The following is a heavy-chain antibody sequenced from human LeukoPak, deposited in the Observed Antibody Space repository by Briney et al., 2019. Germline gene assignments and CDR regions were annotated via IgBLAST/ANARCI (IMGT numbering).Heavy chain of an antibody. D-gene: IGHD3-16*01. V-gene: IGHV1-2*02. Sequence: ASVKVSCKASGYTFTGYYMHWVRQAPGQGLEWMGWINPKSGGTNYAQKFQGRVTMTRDMSISTAYMELSRLRSDDTAVYYCARPGGKTKGAFDIWGQGTMVTVSS. CDR2: INPKSGGT. CDR1: GYTFTGYY. J-gene: IGHJ3*02. CDR3: ARPGGKTKGAFDI.